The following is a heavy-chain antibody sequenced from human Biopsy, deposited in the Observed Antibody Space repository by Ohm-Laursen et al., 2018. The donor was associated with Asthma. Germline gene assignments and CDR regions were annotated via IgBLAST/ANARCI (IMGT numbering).Heavy chain of an antibody. CDR3: ARGQKSPGDRWFDP. D-gene: IGHD7-27*01. J-gene: IGHJ5*02. CDR1: GYTIIGYH. Sequence: GPSVTASRQISGYTIIGYHIHWVRQAPGQGLEWMGRINPNSGGPNYAQKFQGRVTMTSDTSISTAYMELSRLRSDDTALYYCARGQKSPGDRWFDPWGQGTLVTVSS. CDR2: INPNSGGP. V-gene: IGHV1-2*06.